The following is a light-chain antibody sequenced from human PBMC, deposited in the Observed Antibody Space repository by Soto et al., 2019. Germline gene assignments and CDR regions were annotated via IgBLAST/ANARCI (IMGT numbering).Light chain of an antibody. V-gene: IGLV3-25*03. J-gene: IGLJ2*01. CDR1: ALPKQY. CDR2: KDS. Sequence: SYELTQPPSVSVSTGQPARITCSGDALPKQYAYWYQQKPGQAPVLVIYKDSERPSGIPERFSGSSSETTVTLTISGVQAEDEADYYCQSADSSCTYVVFGGGTKLTVL. CDR3: QSADSSCTYVV.